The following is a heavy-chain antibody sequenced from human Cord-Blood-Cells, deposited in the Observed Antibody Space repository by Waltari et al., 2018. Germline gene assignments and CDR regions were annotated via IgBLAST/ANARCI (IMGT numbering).Heavy chain of an antibody. V-gene: IGHV1-2*02. Sequence: QVQLVQSGAEVKKPGASVKVSCKASGYTFTGSYLNWLRQAPGQGLEWMGWINPNSGGTNYAQKFQGRVTMTRDTSISTAYMELSRLRSDDTAVYYCARDNWGGIFFDYWGQGTLVTVSS. CDR2: INPNSGGT. CDR3: ARDNWGGIFFDY. D-gene: IGHD7-27*01. J-gene: IGHJ4*02. CDR1: GYTFTGSY.